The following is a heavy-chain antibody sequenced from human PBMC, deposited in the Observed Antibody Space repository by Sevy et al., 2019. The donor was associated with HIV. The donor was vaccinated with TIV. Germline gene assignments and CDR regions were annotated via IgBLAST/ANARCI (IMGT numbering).Heavy chain of an antibody. V-gene: IGHV7-4-1*02. J-gene: IGHJ5*02. CDR2: INTNTVNP. Sequence: ASVKVSCKASGYTFTSYAMNWVRQAPGQGLEWMGWINTNTVNPTYSQGFTGRFVFSLDTSVSTAYLQISSLKAEDTAVYYCARDRKIAAAGTREYNWFDPWGQGTLVTVSS. D-gene: IGHD6-13*01. CDR3: ARDRKIAAAGTREYNWFDP. CDR1: GYTFTSYA.